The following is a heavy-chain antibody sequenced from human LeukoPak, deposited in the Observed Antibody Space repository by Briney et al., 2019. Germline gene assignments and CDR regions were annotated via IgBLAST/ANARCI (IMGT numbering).Heavy chain of an antibody. CDR3: ARAPSEIGGYYPEYFRH. D-gene: IGHD3-22*01. V-gene: IGHV3-74*01. J-gene: IGHJ1*01. Sequence: GGSLRLSCAASGFTFSSYWMHWVRQAPGKGLVWVSRIKSDGSSRYADSVKGRFTISRDNAKNTVSLQMTSLRAEDTGVYYCARAPSEIGGYYPEYFRHWGQGTLVIVSS. CDR2: IKSDGSS. CDR1: GFTFSSYW.